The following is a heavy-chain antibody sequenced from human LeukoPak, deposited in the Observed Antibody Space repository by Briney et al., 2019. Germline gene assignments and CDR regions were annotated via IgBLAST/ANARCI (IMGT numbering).Heavy chain of an antibody. CDR3: ARGVVPAAIGYFDY. CDR2: IIPIFGTA. D-gene: IGHD2-2*01. Sequence: ASVKVSCNASGRTFSTYAISWVRQAPGQGREWRGGIIPIFGTANYAQKFQGRVTITADKSTSTAYMELSSLRSEDTAVYYCARGVVPAAIGYFDYWGQGTLVTVSS. CDR1: GRTFSTYA. J-gene: IGHJ4*02. V-gene: IGHV1-69*06.